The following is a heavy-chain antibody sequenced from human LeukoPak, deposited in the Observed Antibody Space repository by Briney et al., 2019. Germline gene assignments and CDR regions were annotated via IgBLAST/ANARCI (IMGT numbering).Heavy chain of an antibody. D-gene: IGHD3-10*01. CDR2: INHSGST. J-gene: IGHJ4*02. Sequence: PSETLSLTCAVHGGSFSGYYWSWIRQPPGKGLEWIGEINHSGSTNYNPSLKSRVTISVDTSKNQFSLKLSSVTAADTAVYYCASATMARGVHGGYFDYWGQGTLVTVSS. CDR3: ASATMARGVHGGYFDY. CDR1: GGSFSGYY. V-gene: IGHV4-34*01.